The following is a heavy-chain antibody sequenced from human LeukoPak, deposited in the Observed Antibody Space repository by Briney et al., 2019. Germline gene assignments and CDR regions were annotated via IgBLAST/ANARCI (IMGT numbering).Heavy chain of an antibody. D-gene: IGHD3-3*01. V-gene: IGHV4-31*03. J-gene: IGHJ3*02. CDR1: GGSISSGDYY. CDR2: IYYSGST. Sequence: PSETLSLTCTVSGGSISSGDYYWSWIRQHPGKGLEWIGYIYYSGSTYYNPSLKSRVTISVDTSKNQFSLKLSSVTAADTAVYYCARVVGVLRFLEWFGDAFDIWGQGTMVTVSS. CDR3: ARVVGVLRFLEWFGDAFDI.